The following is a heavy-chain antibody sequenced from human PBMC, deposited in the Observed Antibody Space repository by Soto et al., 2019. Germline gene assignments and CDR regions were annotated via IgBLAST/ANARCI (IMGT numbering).Heavy chain of an antibody. Sequence: ASVKVSXKASGYTFTSYDINLVRQATGQGLEWMGWMNPNSGNTGYAQKFQGRATMTRNTSISTAYMEMSRLRSEDTAVYYCARAHMIFGVVLAFDIWGPGTMVTVSS. CDR1: GYTFTSYD. D-gene: IGHD3-3*01. CDR2: MNPNSGNT. CDR3: ARAHMIFGVVLAFDI. J-gene: IGHJ3*02. V-gene: IGHV1-8*01.